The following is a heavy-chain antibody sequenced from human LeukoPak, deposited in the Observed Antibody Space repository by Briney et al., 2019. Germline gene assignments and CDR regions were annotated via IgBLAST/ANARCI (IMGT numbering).Heavy chain of an antibody. CDR3: ARMLLNWFDP. Sequence: PGGSLRLTCAASGFTFSDYYMSWIRQAPGKGLEWVSYIISSGSTIYYADSVRGRLTISRDNAKNSLYLQMNSLRAEDTAVYYCARMLLNWFDPWGQGTLVTVSS. J-gene: IGHJ5*02. CDR1: GFTFSDYY. V-gene: IGHV3-11*04. CDR2: IISSGSTI. D-gene: IGHD3-16*01.